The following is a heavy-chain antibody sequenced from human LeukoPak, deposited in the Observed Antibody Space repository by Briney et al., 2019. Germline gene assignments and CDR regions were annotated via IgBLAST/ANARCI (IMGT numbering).Heavy chain of an antibody. Sequence: ASVKVSCKASGYTFTGYYMHWVRQAPGQGREWMGWINPNSGGTNYAQKFQGRVTMTRDTTISTAYMELSRLRSDDTAVYYCARDVIAVAGTFVDYWGQGTLVTVSS. J-gene: IGHJ4*02. CDR1: GYTFTGYY. CDR3: ARDVIAVAGTFVDY. CDR2: INPNSGGT. D-gene: IGHD6-19*01. V-gene: IGHV1-2*02.